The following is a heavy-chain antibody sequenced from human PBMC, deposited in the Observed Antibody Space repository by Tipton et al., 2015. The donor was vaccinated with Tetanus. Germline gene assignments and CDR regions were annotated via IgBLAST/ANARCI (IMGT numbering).Heavy chain of an antibody. D-gene: IGHD1-26*01. CDR2: IYYGGAT. J-gene: IGHJ1*01. CDR3: AGGTAQRPELYFEH. Sequence: TLSLTCTVSGDSVSGYYWSWIRQPPGKGLEWLGDIYYGGATQYNPYLDSRLTISMDTSKNQVSLRLTSVTAADTAVYYCAGGTAQRPELYFEHWGQGTQVTVSS. CDR1: GDSVSGYY. V-gene: IGHV4-59*02.